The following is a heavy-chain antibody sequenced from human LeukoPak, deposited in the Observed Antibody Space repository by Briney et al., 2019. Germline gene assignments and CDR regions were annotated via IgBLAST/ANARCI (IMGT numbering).Heavy chain of an antibody. CDR1: GFIFSDYD. CDR2: ISDSGTST. J-gene: IGHJ4*02. D-gene: IGHD1-14*01. V-gene: IGHV3-23*01. CDR3: ATDNHLAS. Sequence: GGSLRLSCAASGFIFSDYDMNWVRQAPGKGLEWVALISDSGTSTYYGESVTGRFSISRDNSNNRLFLQMNSLKVEDTASYFCATDNHLASWGQGTQVTVSA.